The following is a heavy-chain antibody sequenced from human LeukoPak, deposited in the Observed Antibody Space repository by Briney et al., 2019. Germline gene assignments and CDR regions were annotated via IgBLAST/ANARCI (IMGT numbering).Heavy chain of an antibody. CDR2: IYSGGST. Sequence: TGGSLRLSCAASGFTVSSNYMSWVRQAPGKGLEWVSVIYSGGSTYYADSVKGRFTISRDNSKNTLYLQMNSLRAEDTAVYYCAKFEPAAIFGYWGQGTLVTVSS. V-gene: IGHV3-53*01. CDR1: GFTVSSNY. CDR3: AKFEPAAIFGY. D-gene: IGHD2-2*01. J-gene: IGHJ4*02.